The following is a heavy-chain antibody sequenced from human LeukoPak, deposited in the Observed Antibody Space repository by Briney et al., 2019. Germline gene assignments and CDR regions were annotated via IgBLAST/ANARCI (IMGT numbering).Heavy chain of an antibody. Sequence: GGFLRLSFAASECTFSSYGMHWVRQAPGRGLQWVAVISYDGSNKYYADSVKGRFTISRDNSKNTLYLQMNSLRAEDTAVYYCAKGRLNFDYWGQGTLVTVSS. CDR3: AKGRLNFDY. CDR1: ECTFSSYG. CDR2: ISYDGSNK. D-gene: IGHD3-22*01. V-gene: IGHV3-30*18. J-gene: IGHJ4*02.